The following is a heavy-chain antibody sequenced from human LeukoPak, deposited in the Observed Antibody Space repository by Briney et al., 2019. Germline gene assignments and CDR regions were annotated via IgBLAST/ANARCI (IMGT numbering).Heavy chain of an antibody. Sequence: GGSLRLSCAASGFTFSSYAMSWVRQAPGKGLEWVSAISGSGGSTYYADSVKGRFTISRDNSKNTLYLRMNSLRAEDTAVYYCATPVVPAAINYYYGMDVWGQGTTVTVSS. CDR2: ISGSGGST. J-gene: IGHJ6*02. D-gene: IGHD2-2*01. CDR3: ATPVVPAAINYYYGMDV. CDR1: GFTFSSYA. V-gene: IGHV3-23*01.